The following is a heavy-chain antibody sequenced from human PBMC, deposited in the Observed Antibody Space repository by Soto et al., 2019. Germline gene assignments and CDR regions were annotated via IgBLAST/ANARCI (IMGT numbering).Heavy chain of an antibody. D-gene: IGHD3-22*01. CDR3: AREMIPMIMGGMSAMDV. CDR1: KFTFASYV. CDR2: ISFDGTNK. V-gene: IGHV3-30*04. J-gene: IGHJ6*02. Sequence: QVQLVESGGGVVQPERSQRLSCTASKFTFASYVMHWVRQAPGEGLEWVALISFDGTNKYYEDSVKGRFTISRDNSKNTMYLQMNSLRPEDTAVYYCAREMIPMIMGGMSAMDVWGQGTTVTVS.